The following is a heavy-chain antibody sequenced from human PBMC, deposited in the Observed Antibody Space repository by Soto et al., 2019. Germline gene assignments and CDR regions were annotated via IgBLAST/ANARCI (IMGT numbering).Heavy chain of an antibody. CDR1: GYTFTGYY. D-gene: IGHD3-22*01. Sequence: QVQLVQSGAEVKKPGASVKVSCKASGYTFTGYYLHWVRQAPGQGLEWMGWINPNNGDTNYAQKFQGRVTMTRDSFISIAFKDLGRLRSADTAGDFCVRARRYYDDRSAYDYWGQGSLVTVSS. J-gene: IGHJ4*02. V-gene: IGHV1-2*02. CDR2: INPNNGDT. CDR3: VRARRYYDDRSAYDY.